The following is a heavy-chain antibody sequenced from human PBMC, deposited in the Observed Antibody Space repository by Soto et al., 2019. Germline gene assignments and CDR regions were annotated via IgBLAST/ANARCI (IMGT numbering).Heavy chain of an antibody. CDR3: ARVIAAAVDFDY. Sequence: ASVKISCKASGYTFTSYGISWVRQAPGQGLEWMGWISAYNGNTNYAQKLQGRVTMTTDTSTSTAYMELRSLRSDDTAVYYCARVIAAAVDFDYWGQGTLVTVSS. CDR2: ISAYNGNT. D-gene: IGHD6-13*01. J-gene: IGHJ4*02. V-gene: IGHV1-18*01. CDR1: GYTFTSYG.